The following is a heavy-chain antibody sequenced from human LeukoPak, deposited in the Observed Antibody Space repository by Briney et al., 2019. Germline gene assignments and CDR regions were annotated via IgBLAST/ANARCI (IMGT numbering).Heavy chain of an antibody. CDR2: FYYRGNT. CDR3: ARARYYYGSGSSKIFDY. J-gene: IGHJ4*02. V-gene: IGHV4-38-2*02. D-gene: IGHD3-10*01. CDR1: GYTISSGYY. Sequence: SETLSLTCTVSGYTISSGYYWGWIRQPPGKGLEWIGSFYYRGNTYYNPSLKSRVTISVDTSKNQFSLKLSSVTAADTAVYYCARARYYYGSGSSKIFDYWGQGTLVTVSS.